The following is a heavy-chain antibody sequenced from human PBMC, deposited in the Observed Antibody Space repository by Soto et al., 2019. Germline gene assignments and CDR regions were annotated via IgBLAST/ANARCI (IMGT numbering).Heavy chain of an antibody. J-gene: IGHJ5*02. CDR2: ISSSGRST. Sequence: EVHLSQSGGGLQQPGGSLRLSCVGSGFIFSDYAMTWVRQAPGKGLEWVSAISSSGRSTYIADSVKGRFTISRDNLQNTIFLQMNSLRADDSAIYLCGRGAPRVPTAYFDPWGQGTLVTVS. CDR1: GFIFSDYA. V-gene: IGHV3-23*01. D-gene: IGHD2-21*02. CDR3: GRGAPRVPTAYFDP.